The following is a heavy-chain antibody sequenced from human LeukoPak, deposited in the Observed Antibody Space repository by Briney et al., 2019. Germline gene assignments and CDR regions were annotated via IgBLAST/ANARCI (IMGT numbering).Heavy chain of an antibody. J-gene: IGHJ5*01. V-gene: IGHV3-11*06. Sequence: GGSLRLSCAASGFTFSDYYMSWVRQAPGKGLEWVSWISSSSGDIYYAESVRGRFTISRDDAKNSLYLQMNNVRDEDTAVYYCVRDADGGNSWFDSWGQGTLVTVSS. CDR2: ISSSSGDI. CDR1: GFTFSDYY. D-gene: IGHD4-23*01. CDR3: VRDADGGNSWFDS.